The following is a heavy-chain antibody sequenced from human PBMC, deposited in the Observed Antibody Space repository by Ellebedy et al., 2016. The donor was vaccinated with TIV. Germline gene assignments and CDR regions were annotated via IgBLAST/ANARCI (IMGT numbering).Heavy chain of an antibody. Sequence: GESLKISCAASGFTFSSYAMSWVRQAPGKGLEWVSAISGSGGSTYYADSVKGRFTISRDNAKNTLYLQMNSLRAEDTAVYYCARARSSGWYPYNWFDPWGQGTLVTVSS. D-gene: IGHD6-19*01. CDR3: ARARSSGWYPYNWFDP. CDR1: GFTFSSYA. J-gene: IGHJ5*02. V-gene: IGHV3-23*01. CDR2: ISGSGGST.